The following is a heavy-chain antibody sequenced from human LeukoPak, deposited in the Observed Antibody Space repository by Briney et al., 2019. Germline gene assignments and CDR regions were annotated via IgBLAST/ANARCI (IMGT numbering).Heavy chain of an antibody. CDR2: IYYSGST. V-gene: IGHV4-59*01. CDR3: ARIAVGATPYYFDY. Sequence: SETLSLTCTVSGGSISSYYWSWIRQPPGKGLEWIGYIYYSGSTNYNPSLKSRVTISVDTSKNQFSLKLSSVTAADTAVYYCARIAVGATPYYFDYWGQGTLVTVSS. CDR1: GGSISSYY. J-gene: IGHJ4*02. D-gene: IGHD1-26*01.